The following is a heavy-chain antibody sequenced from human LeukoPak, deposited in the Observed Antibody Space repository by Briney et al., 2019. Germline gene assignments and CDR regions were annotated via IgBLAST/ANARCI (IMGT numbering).Heavy chain of an antibody. CDR3: ARATHSDLFGWLTKYYYYYYGMDV. CDR2: INHSGST. J-gene: IGHJ6*02. V-gene: IGHV4-34*01. D-gene: IGHD3-9*01. Sequence: PSETLSLTCAVYGGSFSGYYWSWIRQPPGKGLEWIGEINHSGSTNYNPSLKSRVTISVDTSKNQFSLKLSSVTAADTAVYYCARATHSDLFGWLTKYYYYYYGMDVWGQGTTVTVSS. CDR1: GGSFSGYY.